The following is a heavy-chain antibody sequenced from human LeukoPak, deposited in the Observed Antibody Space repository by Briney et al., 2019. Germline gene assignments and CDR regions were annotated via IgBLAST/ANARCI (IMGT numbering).Heavy chain of an antibody. CDR2: INSYGSIT. D-gene: IGHD3-16*01. J-gene: IGHJ4*02. CDR1: GFTFSSYW. CDR3: ASSTQITKYADY. Sequence: GGSLRLSCAASGFTFSSYWMHWVRQAPGKGLVWVSRINSYGSITTYADSVRGRFTISRDNAKSTLYLQMNSLRAEDTAVYYCASSTQITKYADYWGQGALVSVSS. V-gene: IGHV3-74*01.